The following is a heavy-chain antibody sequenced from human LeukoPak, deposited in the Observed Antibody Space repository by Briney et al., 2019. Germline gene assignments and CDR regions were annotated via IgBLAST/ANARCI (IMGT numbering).Heavy chain of an antibody. CDR3: AELGITMIGGV. D-gene: IGHD3-10*02. J-gene: IGHJ6*04. CDR2: ITGSGGRT. CDR1: GFSLGTYY. Sequence: GGSLRLSCAAPGFSLGTYYMNWVRQAPGKGLGWVSAITGSGGRTYYADSVKGRFTISRDNAKNSLYLQMNSLRAEDTAVYYCAELGITMIGGVWGKGTTVTISS. V-gene: IGHV3-23*01.